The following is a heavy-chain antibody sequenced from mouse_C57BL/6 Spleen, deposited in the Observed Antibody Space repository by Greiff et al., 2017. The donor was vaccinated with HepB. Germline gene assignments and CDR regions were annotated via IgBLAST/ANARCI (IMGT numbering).Heavy chain of an antibody. CDR1: GYAFSSYW. V-gene: IGHV1-80*01. J-gene: IGHJ1*03. Sequence: QVQLQQSGAELVKPGASVKISCKASGYAFSSYWMNWVKQRPGKGLEWIGQIYPGDGDTNYNGKFKGKATLTADKSSSTAYMQLSSLTSEDSAVYFCAREEIVDGYPCYFDGWGTGTTVIVSS. D-gene: IGHD2-3*01. CDR3: AREEIVDGYPCYFDG. CDR2: IYPGDGDT.